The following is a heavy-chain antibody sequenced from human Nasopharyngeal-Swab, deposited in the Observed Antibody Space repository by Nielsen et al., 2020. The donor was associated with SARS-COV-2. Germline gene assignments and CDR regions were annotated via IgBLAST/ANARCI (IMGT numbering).Heavy chain of an antibody. D-gene: IGHD6-19*01. Sequence: ASVKVSCKASGYTFTGYYMNWVRQAPGQGLEWMGRINPNSGGTNYAQKFQGRVTMTRDTSTSTAYMELSRLRSDDTAVYYCARDPTSVAGTGDYYYGMDVWGQGTTVTVSS. V-gene: IGHV1-2*06. J-gene: IGHJ6*02. CDR3: ARDPTSVAGTGDYYYGMDV. CDR1: GYTFTGYY. CDR2: INPNSGGT.